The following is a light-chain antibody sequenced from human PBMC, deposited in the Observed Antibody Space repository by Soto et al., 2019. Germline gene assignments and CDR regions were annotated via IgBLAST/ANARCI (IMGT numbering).Light chain of an antibody. V-gene: IGKV1-33*01. CDR1: QDISNY. CDR3: QKYDSLLLYT. CDR2: DAS. Sequence: DIQMTQSPSSLSASVGDRVTITCQASQDISNYLNWYQQKPGKAPKLLIYDASNLETGVPSRFSGSGSGTDFTFTISSLQPEDIATYYCQKYDSLLLYTFGQGTKVEIK. J-gene: IGKJ2*01.